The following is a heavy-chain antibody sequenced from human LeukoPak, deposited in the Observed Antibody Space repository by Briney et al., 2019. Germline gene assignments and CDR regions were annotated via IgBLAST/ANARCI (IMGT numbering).Heavy chain of an antibody. CDR2: ISSGSSYI. CDR1: GFTVSSNY. CDR3: ARGNTIIGMVHFDH. D-gene: IGHD3-9*01. Sequence: GGSLRLSCAASGFTVSSNYMSWVRQAPGKGLEWVSSISSGSSYIYNADSVKGRFTISRDNAKNSLFLQMNSLRAEDTAVYYCARGNTIIGMVHFDHWGQGTLVTVSS. J-gene: IGHJ4*02. V-gene: IGHV3-21*01.